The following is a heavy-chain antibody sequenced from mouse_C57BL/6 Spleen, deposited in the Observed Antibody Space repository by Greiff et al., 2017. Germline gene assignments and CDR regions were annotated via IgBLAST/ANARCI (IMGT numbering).Heavy chain of an antibody. V-gene: IGHV1-74*01. J-gene: IGHJ2*01. Sequence: QVQLQQPGAELVKPGASVKVSCKASGYTFTSYWMHWVKQRPGQGLEWIGKIHPADRDTHYNQKFKGKATLTVDKSSSTAYMQLSSLTSEHSAVYYCAIVYDSRLYFDYWGQGTTLTVSS. CDR1: GYTFTSYW. CDR3: AIVYDSRLYFDY. D-gene: IGHD1-1*01. CDR2: IHPADRDT.